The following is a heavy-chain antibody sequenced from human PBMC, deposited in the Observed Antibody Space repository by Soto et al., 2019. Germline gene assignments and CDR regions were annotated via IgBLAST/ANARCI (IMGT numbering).Heavy chain of an antibody. CDR2: ISGYNANT. Sequence: ASVKVSCKXSDNTFTYYGTNWVRQAPGQGLEWLGWISGYNANTKDAQKFQDRVTMTADTTTRTAYLEVRSLTSDDSGIYFCAATGGHYFGLDVWGQGTTATVS. D-gene: IGHD2-8*02. CDR3: AATGGHYFGLDV. V-gene: IGHV1-18*01. J-gene: IGHJ6*02. CDR1: DNTFTYYG.